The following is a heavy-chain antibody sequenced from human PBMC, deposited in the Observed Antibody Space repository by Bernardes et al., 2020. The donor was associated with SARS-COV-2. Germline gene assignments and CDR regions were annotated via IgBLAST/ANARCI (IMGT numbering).Heavy chain of an antibody. J-gene: IGHJ3*02. CDR2: IHGDGKT. Sequence: GGSLRLSRAASGFTASTNYMNWVRQAPGKGLEWVSVIHGDGKTYYAESVKGRFTVSRDDSKNTLYLQMNSLRAEDTAVYYCAREIDAFDIWGQGTVVTVSS. CDR3: AREIDAFDI. CDR1: GFTASTNY. V-gene: IGHV3-66*02.